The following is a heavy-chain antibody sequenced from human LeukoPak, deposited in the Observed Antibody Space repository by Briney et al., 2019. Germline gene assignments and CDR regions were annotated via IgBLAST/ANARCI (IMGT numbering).Heavy chain of an antibody. CDR2: ISYDGSNK. CDR3: AKDVWSCFDY. V-gene: IGHV3-30*18. CDR1: GFTFCSSG. J-gene: IGHJ4*02. Sequence: GGSLRLSCEASGFTFCSSGMHWVRQAPGKGLEWVAVISYDGSNKYYADSVKGRFTISRDNSKNTLYLQMNSLRAEDTAVYYCAKDVWSCFDYWGQGTLVTVSS. D-gene: IGHD1-26*01.